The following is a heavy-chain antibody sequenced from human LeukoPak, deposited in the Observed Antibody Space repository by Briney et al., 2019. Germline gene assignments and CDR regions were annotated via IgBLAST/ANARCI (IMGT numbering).Heavy chain of an antibody. J-gene: IGHJ4*02. CDR1: GGSFSGYY. V-gene: IGHV4-34*01. CDR3: ARVSARIAARAYFDY. CDR2: INHSGST. Sequence: PSETLSLTCAVYGGSFSGYYWSWIRQPPGKGLEGIGEINHSGSTNYNPSLKSRVPISVDTSKNQFSLKLSSVTAADTAVYYCARVSARIAARAYFDYWGQGTLVTVSS. D-gene: IGHD6-6*01.